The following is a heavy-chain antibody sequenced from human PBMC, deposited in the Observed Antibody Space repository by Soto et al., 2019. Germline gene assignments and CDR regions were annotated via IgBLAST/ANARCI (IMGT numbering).Heavy chain of an antibody. V-gene: IGHV3-33*01. CDR1: WFTFSSHG. CDR3: ARDGGSGWEQLDY. Sequence: SLRVSYAASWFTFSSHGIRWVRKAPGKGLEWVAVIWYDGSNKYYADSVKGRFTISRDNSKNTLYLQMNSLRAEDTAVYYCARDGGSGWEQLDYRGQRTLVTVSS. CDR2: IWYDGSNK. D-gene: IGHD6-19*01. J-gene: IGHJ4*02.